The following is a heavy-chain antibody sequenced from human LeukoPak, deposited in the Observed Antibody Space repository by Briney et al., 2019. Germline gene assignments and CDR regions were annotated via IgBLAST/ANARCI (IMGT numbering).Heavy chain of an antibody. V-gene: IGHV3-48*04. J-gene: IGHJ6*03. Sequence: GSLKIFWSAPGIYLRNYSMDLGRQAPGKGVGLGFIISSSSSTIYYADSVKGRFTISRDNAKNSLYLQMNSLRAEDTAVYYCARDSSGYYYYYYYMDVWGKGTTVTVSS. CDR1: GIYLRNYS. D-gene: IGHD3-22*01. CDR2: ISSSSSTI. CDR3: ARDSSGYYYYYYYMDV.